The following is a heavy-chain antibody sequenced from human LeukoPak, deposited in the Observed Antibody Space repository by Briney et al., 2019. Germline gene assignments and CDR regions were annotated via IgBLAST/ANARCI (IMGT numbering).Heavy chain of an antibody. Sequence: GGSLRLSCVASGFTFSGSAIHWVRQASGKGLEWVGRVRSKADSYATAYTASMKGRFIISRDDSKNTAYLQMNSLKTEDTAVYFCARGGHCSTTSCSNYDGMDVWGQGTTLTVSS. CDR3: ARGGHCSTTSCSNYDGMDV. V-gene: IGHV3-73*01. CDR1: GFTFSGSA. CDR2: VRSKADSYAT. J-gene: IGHJ6*02. D-gene: IGHD2-2*01.